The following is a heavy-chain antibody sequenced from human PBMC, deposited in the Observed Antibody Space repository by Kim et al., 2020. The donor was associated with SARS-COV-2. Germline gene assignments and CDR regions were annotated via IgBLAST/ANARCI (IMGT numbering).Heavy chain of an antibody. Sequence: GGSLRLSCAASGFTFSSYGMHWVRQAPGKGLEWVAFISYDGTNKYYADSVKGRSTISRDNSKNTLYLQMNSLRAEDTAVYYCARFHAPYYGSGSYAFDPWVQGTLVTVSS. J-gene: IGHJ5*02. CDR2: ISYDGTNK. D-gene: IGHD3-10*01. CDR1: GFTFSSYG. V-gene: IGHV3-30*03. CDR3: ARFHAPYYGSGSYAFDP.